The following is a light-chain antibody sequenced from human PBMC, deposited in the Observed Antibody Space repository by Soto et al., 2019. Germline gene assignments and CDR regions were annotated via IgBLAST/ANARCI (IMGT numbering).Light chain of an antibody. CDR2: LAS. CDR3: MQVLQFQIT. Sequence: DIVMTESPLVLPVTPGEPSSISGRSSQSLLHSHGFHYLDWYLQRPGQSPQLLIYLASNRASGVPDRFSGSGSGTDSTLKISRVEAEDVGVYYCMQVLQFQITFGQGTRLEIK. CDR1: QSLLHSHGFHY. J-gene: IGKJ5*01. V-gene: IGKV2-28*01.